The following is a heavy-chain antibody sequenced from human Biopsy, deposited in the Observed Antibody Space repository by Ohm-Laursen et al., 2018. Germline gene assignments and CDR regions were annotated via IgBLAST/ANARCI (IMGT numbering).Heavy chain of an antibody. J-gene: IGHJ4*02. CDR3: ARVGAGAPSIDYFDY. V-gene: IGHV4-59*07. CDR1: GGSIGSFF. Sequence: SDTLSLTCTVSGGSIGSFFWSWIRQPPGKGLEWIGYIYYSGSTNYNPSLRSRVTIPVDRSKNQFSLELSSVTAADTAVYYCARVGAGAPSIDYFDYWGQGALVTVSS. D-gene: IGHD1-26*01. CDR2: IYYSGST.